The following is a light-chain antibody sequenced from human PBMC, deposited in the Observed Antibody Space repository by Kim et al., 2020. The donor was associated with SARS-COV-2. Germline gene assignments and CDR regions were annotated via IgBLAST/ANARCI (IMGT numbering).Light chain of an antibody. CDR2: EVT. CDR3: SSYTGSSPLWV. CDR1: SRDIGGYNY. J-gene: IGLJ3*02. Sequence: QSARFSSHGTSRDIGGYNYVSWYQQYPGRAPKLIISEVTKRPSGVPDRFSGSRSGNTASLTVTGLQAEDEAYYYCSSYTGSSPLWVFGGGTQLTVL. V-gene: IGLV2-8*01.